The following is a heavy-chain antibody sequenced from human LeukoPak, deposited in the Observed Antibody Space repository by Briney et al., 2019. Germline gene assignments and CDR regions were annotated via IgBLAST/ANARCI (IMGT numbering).Heavy chain of an antibody. CDR3: AKDSYGLFDY. J-gene: IGHJ4*02. V-gene: IGHV3-23*01. D-gene: IGHD3-10*01. Sequence: PGGSLRLSCAASGFIFHNHALSWVRQAPGKGLEWVSSISGSGGSSYHADSVKGRFTISRDNSKNTLYLQMNSLRAEDTAVYYCAKDSYGLFDYWGQGTLVTVSS. CDR1: GFIFHNHA. CDR2: ISGSGGSS.